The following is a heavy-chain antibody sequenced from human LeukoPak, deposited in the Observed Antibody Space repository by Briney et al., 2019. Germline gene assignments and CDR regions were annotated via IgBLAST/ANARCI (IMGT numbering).Heavy chain of an antibody. Sequence: SETLSLTCAVYGGSFSGYYWSWIRHPPGKGLGWIGEINHSGSTNYNPSLKSRVTISVDTSKNQFSLKLSSVTAADTAVYYCARLDYGDYQDYWGRGTLVTVSS. CDR3: ARLDYGDYQDY. V-gene: IGHV4-34*01. D-gene: IGHD4-17*01. CDR2: INHSGST. CDR1: GGSFSGYY. J-gene: IGHJ4*02.